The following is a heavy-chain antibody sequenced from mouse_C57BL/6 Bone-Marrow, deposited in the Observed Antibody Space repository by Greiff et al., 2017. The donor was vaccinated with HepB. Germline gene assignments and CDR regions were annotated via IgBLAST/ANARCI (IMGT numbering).Heavy chain of an antibody. J-gene: IGHJ2*01. CDR2: IDPETGGT. Sequence: VQRVESGAELVRPGASVTLSCKASGYTFTDYEMHWVKQTPVHGLEWIGAIDPETGGTAYNQKFKGKAILTADKSSSTAYMELRSLTSEDSAVYYCTRCGYDEFDYWGQGTTLTVSS. D-gene: IGHD2-2*01. V-gene: IGHV1-15*01. CDR3: TRCGYDEFDY. CDR1: GYTFTDYE.